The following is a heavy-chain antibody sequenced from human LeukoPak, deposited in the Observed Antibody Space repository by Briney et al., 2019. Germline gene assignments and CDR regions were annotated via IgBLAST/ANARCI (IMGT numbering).Heavy chain of an antibody. J-gene: IGHJ4*02. V-gene: IGHV3-21*01. CDR1: GFSFSSYT. CDR2: ISSSSSYI. D-gene: IGHD6-19*01. CDR3: AKEPGSGWYYFDY. Sequence: GGSLSLSCAASGFSFSSYTMNWVRQAPGKGLEWVSSISSSSSYIYYADSLKGRFTISRDNAKNSLYLQMNSLRAEDTAVYYCAKEPGSGWYYFDYWGQGTLVTVSS.